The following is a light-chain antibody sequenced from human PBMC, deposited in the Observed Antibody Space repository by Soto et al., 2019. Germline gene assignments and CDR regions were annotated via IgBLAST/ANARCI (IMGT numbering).Light chain of an antibody. CDR2: EVN. J-gene: IGLJ2*01. Sequence: QSALTQPPSASGSPGQSVTISCTGTSSDVGGYNYVSWYQQHPAKAPKLMIYEVNKRPSGVPDRFSGSKSDNTASLTVSGLQAEDEAYYYCSSYAGSNYVIFGGGTKLTVL. CDR3: SSYAGSNYVI. CDR1: SSDVGGYNY. V-gene: IGLV2-8*01.